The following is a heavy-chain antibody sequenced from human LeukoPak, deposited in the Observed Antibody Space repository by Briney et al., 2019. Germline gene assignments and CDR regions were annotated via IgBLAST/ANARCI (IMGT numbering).Heavy chain of an antibody. D-gene: IGHD6-19*01. V-gene: IGHV4-34*01. CDR2: INHSGSA. CDR1: GGSFSGYY. J-gene: IGHJ3*02. CDR3: ARPKAGYSSTDAFDI. Sequence: SETLSLTCAVYGGSFSGYYWNWIRQPPGKGLEWIGEINHSGSANYNPSLKSRATMSVDTAKNQFSLKVRSVTAADTAVYYCARPKAGYSSTDAFDIWGQGTMVTVSS.